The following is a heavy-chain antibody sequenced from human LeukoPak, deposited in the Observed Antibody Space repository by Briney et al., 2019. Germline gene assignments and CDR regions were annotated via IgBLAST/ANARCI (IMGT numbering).Heavy chain of an antibody. Sequence: GGSLRLSCAASGFTFSKHAMSWVRQAPGKGLEWVSLITGSGGDTNYAGSAKGRFTISRDNAKNTLYLQMNGLGADDGAVYYCAKGDLEDSNYYMDVWGKGTTVTVSS. CDR1: GFTFSKHA. D-gene: IGHD5-24*01. J-gene: IGHJ6*03. V-gene: IGHV3-23*01. CDR2: ITGSGGDT. CDR3: AKGDLEDSNYYMDV.